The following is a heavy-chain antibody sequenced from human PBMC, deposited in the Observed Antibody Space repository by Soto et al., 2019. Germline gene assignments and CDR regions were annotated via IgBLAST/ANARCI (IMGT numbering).Heavy chain of an antibody. CDR3: ARLVGYCSGGSCGDY. J-gene: IGHJ4*02. CDR1: GYTFTGYY. Sequence: ASVKVSCKASGYTFTGYYMHWVRQAPGQGLEWMGWINPNSGGTNYAQKFQGWVTMTRDTSISTAYMELSRLRSDDTAVYYCARLVGYCSGGSCGDYWGQGTLVTVSS. CDR2: INPNSGGT. D-gene: IGHD2-15*01. V-gene: IGHV1-2*04.